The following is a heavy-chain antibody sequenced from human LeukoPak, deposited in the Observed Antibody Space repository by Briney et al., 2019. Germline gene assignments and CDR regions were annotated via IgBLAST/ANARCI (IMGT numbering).Heavy chain of an antibody. V-gene: IGHV3-23*01. CDR3: AKDQDYYDSSGYYFSFDY. CDR1: GFTFSSYA. Sequence: PGGSLRLSCAASGFTFSSYAMSWVRQAPGKVLEWVSAISGSGGSTYYADSVKGRFTISRDNSKNTLYLQMNSLRAEDTAVYYCAKDQDYYDSSGYYFSFDYWGQGTLVTVSS. J-gene: IGHJ4*02. CDR2: ISGSGGST. D-gene: IGHD3-22*01.